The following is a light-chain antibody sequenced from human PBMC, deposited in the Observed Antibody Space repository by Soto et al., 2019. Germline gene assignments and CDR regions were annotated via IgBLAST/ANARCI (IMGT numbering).Light chain of an antibody. Sequence: SVLTQPASVSGSPGQSITISCTGTSSDVGSYNLVSWYQQHPGKAPKLMIYEGSKRPSGVSNRFSGSKSGNTASLTISRFQAEDEADYYCCSYAGSSTHVFGTGTKVTVL. CDR3: CSYAGSSTHV. CDR2: EGS. CDR1: SSDVGSYNL. J-gene: IGLJ1*01. V-gene: IGLV2-23*01.